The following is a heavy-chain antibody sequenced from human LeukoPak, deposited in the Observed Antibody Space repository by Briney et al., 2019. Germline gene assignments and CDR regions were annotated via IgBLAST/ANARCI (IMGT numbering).Heavy chain of an antibody. CDR2: IYPGDSDT. J-gene: IGHJ4*02. CDR1: GYGFTSYW. V-gene: IGHV5-51*01. CDR3: ARLSLRGADY. D-gene: IGHD3-10*01. Sequence: GASLKISCKGSGYGFTSYWNGWVRQMPARGLEWMGIIYPGDSDTRYSPSFQGQVTISADKSISTAYLQWSSLQASDTAMYYCARLSLRGADYWGQGTLVTVSS.